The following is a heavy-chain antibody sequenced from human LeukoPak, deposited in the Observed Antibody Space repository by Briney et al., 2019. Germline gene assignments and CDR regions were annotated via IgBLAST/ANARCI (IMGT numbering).Heavy chain of an antibody. CDR2: ISSGSLTM. V-gene: IGHV3-48*01. CDR3: ARESITGDRDFDY. D-gene: IGHD7-27*01. J-gene: IGHJ4*02. CDR1: GFSFSGYS. Sequence: GGSLRLSCAASGFSFSGYSMNWVRQAPGRGLEWISYISSGSLTMFYADSVKGRFTISRDNAKNSLYLLMNSLRADDTTVYYCARESITGDRDFDYWGQGTLITVSS.